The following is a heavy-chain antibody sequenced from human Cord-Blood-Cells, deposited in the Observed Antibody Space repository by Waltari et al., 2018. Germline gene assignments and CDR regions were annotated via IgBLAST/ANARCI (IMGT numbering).Heavy chain of an antibody. J-gene: IGHJ6*02. CDR3: ARGHNYDFWSGYYYYYYGMDV. CDR2: INHSGST. CDR1: GGSFSGYY. Sequence: QVQLQQWGAGLLKPSETLSLTCAVYGGSFSGYYWSWIRQPPGKGREWIGEINHSGSTNYNPSLKSRVTISVDTSKNQFSLKLSSVTAADTAVYYCARGHNYDFWSGYYYYYYGMDVWGQGTTVTVSS. V-gene: IGHV4-34*01. D-gene: IGHD3-3*01.